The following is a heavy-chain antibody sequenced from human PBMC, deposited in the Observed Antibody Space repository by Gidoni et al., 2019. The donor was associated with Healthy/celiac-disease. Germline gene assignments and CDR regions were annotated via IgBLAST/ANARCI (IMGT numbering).Heavy chain of an antibody. D-gene: IGHD5-12*01. CDR2: IYYSGRT. V-gene: IGHV4-39*01. CDR3: ATHSGYGKGGSYYFDY. J-gene: IGHJ4*02. CDR1: DGSIGRSPYY. Sequence: LQLQESCPGLVKPSECLSLTYTVYDGSIGRSPYYWGWIRRPPGKGLEWIGRIYYSGRTYYYPSLKRRGTISVDTSKNQFSLKLSSLTAADAAVYYCATHSGYGKGGSYYFDYWGQGTLVTVSS.